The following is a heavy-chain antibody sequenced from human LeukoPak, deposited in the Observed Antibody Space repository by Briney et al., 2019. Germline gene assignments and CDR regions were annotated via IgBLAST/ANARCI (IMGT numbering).Heavy chain of an antibody. Sequence: GASVKVSCKASGYTFTSYGISWVRQAPGQGLEWMGWISAYNGNTNYAQKLQGRVTMTTDTSTSTAYMELRSLRSDDTAVYYCARDSYYDILTGYCVGFDYWGQGTLVTVSS. CDR2: ISAYNGNT. D-gene: IGHD3-9*01. V-gene: IGHV1-18*01. CDR1: GYTFTSYG. J-gene: IGHJ4*02. CDR3: ARDSYYDILTGYCVGFDY.